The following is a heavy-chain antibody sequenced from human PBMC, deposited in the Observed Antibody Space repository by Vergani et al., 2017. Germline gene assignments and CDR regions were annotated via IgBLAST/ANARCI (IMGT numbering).Heavy chain of an antibody. V-gene: IGHV3-15*01. J-gene: IGHJ6*03. CDR3: TTAGIAARRNYYYYMDV. CDR1: GFTFSSYA. Sequence: EVQLLESGGGLVQPGGSLRLSCAASGFTFSSYAMSWVRQAPGKGLEWVGRIKSKTDGGTTDYAAPVKGRFTISRDDSKNTLYLQMNSLKTEDTAVYYCTTAGIAARRNYYYYMDVWGKGTTVTVSS. CDR2: IKSKTDGGTT. D-gene: IGHD6-6*01.